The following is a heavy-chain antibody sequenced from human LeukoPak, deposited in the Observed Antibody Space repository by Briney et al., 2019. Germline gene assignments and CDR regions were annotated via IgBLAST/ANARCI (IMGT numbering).Heavy chain of an antibody. Sequence: PSQTLSLTCAVYGGSFSGYYWSWIRQPPGKGLEWIGEINHSGSTNYNPSLKSRVTISVDTSKNQFSLKLSSVTAADTAVYYCARGPLWFGEFQLRFDYWGQGTLVTVSS. CDR3: ARGPLWFGEFQLRFDY. V-gene: IGHV4-34*01. D-gene: IGHD3-10*01. J-gene: IGHJ4*02. CDR2: INHSGST. CDR1: GGSFSGYY.